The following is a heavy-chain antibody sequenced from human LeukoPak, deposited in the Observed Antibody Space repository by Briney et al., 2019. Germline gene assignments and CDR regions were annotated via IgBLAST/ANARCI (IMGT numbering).Heavy chain of an antibody. CDR2: LNGDGRNT. Sequence: GGSLSLSCSASGFNFKNYWLHWLRRAPGKELEWLSHLNGDGRNTNYTDSVKGRFTISRDNGKNIVYLQMNRLRAEDTAVYYCIRENDAFDIWGQGTMVTVSS. CDR1: GFNFKNYW. V-gene: IGHV3-74*01. CDR3: IRENDAFDI. J-gene: IGHJ3*02.